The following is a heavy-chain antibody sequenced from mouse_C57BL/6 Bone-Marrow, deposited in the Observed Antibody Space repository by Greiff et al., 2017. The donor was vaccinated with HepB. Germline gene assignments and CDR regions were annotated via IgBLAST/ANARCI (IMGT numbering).Heavy chain of an antibody. D-gene: IGHD1-1*01. CDR3: ANYYGSSYY. Sequence: VQLQESGAELVRPGTSVKVSCKASGYAFTNYLIEWVKQRPGQGLEWIGVINPGSGGTNYNEKFKGKATLTADKSSSTAYMQLSSLTSEDSAVYFCANYYGSSYYWGQGTSVTVSS. CDR1: GYAFTNYL. CDR2: INPGSGGT. J-gene: IGHJ4*01. V-gene: IGHV1-54*01.